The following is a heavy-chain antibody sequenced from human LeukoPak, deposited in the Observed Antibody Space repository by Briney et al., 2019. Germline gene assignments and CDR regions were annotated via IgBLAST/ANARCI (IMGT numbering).Heavy chain of an antibody. J-gene: IGHJ5*02. CDR2: IYYTGST. CDR3: ARMPAADGDYVP. Sequence: KPSETLSLTCTVSGGSISSGSYYWGWIRQPPGKGLEWIGSIYYTGSTYYNPSLKSRVTISVDTSKNQFSLKLSSVTAADTAVYYCARMPAADGDYVPWGQGTLVTVSS. CDR1: GGSISSGSYY. D-gene: IGHD4-17*01. V-gene: IGHV4-39*07.